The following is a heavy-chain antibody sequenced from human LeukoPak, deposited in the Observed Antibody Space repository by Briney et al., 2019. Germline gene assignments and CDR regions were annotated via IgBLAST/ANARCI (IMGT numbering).Heavy chain of an antibody. CDR2: IWYGGSNK. D-gene: IGHD2-15*01. V-gene: IGHV3-33*08. CDR3: ARDLGYCSGGSCYSFDY. J-gene: IGHJ4*02. CDR1: GFTFSSYG. Sequence: PGGSLRLSCAASGFTFSSYGMRWVRQAPGKGLEWVAVIWYGGSNKYYADSVKGRFTISRDNSKNTLYLQMNSLRAEDTAVYYCARDLGYCSGGSCYSFDYWGQGTLVTVSS.